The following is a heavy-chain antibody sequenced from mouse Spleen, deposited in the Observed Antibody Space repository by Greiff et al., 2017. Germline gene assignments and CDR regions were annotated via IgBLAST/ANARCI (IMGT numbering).Heavy chain of an antibody. CDR2: ISSGGSYT. V-gene: IGHV5-9-1*01. J-gene: IGHJ3*01. Sequence: EVKVEESGGGLVKPGGSLKLSCAASGFTFSSYAMSWVRQTPEKRLEWVATISSGGSYTYYPDSVKGRFTISRDNAKNTLYLQMSSLRSEDTAMYYCARRGTGFAYWGQGTLVTVSA. D-gene: IGHD2-14*01. CDR3: ARRGTGFAY. CDR1: GFTFSSYA.